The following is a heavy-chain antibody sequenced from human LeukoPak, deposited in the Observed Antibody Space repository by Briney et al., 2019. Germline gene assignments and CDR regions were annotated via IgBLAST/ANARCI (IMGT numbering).Heavy chain of an antibody. CDR1: GDSISSYY. Sequence: SETLSLTCTVSGDSISSYYWSWIRQPPGKGLEWIGFIYSSGSTNYNPSLKNRVTISVDPSRKQSSLKLTSVTAADTAIYYCARHNIARSSWFDPWGQGTLVTVSS. D-gene: IGHD2/OR15-2a*01. V-gene: IGHV4-59*08. J-gene: IGHJ5*02. CDR2: IYSSGST. CDR3: ARHNIARSSWFDP.